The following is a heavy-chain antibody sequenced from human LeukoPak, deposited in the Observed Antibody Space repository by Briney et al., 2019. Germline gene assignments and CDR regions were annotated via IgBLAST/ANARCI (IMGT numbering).Heavy chain of an antibody. V-gene: IGHV4-59*01. Sequence: SETLSLTCTVSGGSITSYYWSWIRQPPGKGLEWIGHVYYSGSINYNPSLKSRVTISVDTSKNQFSLKLSSVTAADTAVYYCARNSESSSSDYFDYWGQGTLVTVSS. CDR1: GGSITSYY. D-gene: IGHD6-6*01. CDR3: ARNSESSSSDYFDY. J-gene: IGHJ4*02. CDR2: VYYSGSI.